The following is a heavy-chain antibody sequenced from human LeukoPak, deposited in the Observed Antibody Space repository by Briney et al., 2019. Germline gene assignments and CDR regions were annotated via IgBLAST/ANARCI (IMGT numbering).Heavy chain of an antibody. D-gene: IGHD3-22*01. V-gene: IGHV3-21*01. CDR3: ARDNDYDSSGSSLDY. CDR2: ISSSSSRI. Sequence: GGSLRLSCAASGFTFSSYSMNWVRQAPGKGLEWVSSISSSSSRIYYADSVKGRFTISRDNAKNSLYLQMNSLRAEDTAVYYCARDNDYDSSGSSLDYWGQGTLVTVSS. CDR1: GFTFSSYS. J-gene: IGHJ4*02.